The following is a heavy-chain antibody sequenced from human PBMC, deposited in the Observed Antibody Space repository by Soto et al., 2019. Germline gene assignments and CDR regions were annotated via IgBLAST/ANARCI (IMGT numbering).Heavy chain of an antibody. CDR2: TYYSGST. CDR1: GGAISSSSYY. V-gene: IGHV4-39*01. Sequence: PSETLSLTCTVSGGAISSSSYYWGWIRQPPGKGLEWIGSTYYSGSTYYNPSLKSRVTISVDTSKNQFSLKLSSVTAADTAVYYCARQALYDYIWGSYPNYFDYWGQGTLVTVSS. J-gene: IGHJ4*02. CDR3: ARQALYDYIWGSYPNYFDY. D-gene: IGHD3-16*02.